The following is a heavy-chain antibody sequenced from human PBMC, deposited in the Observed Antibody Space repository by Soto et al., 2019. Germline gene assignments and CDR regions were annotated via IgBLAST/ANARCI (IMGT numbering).Heavy chain of an antibody. CDR1: GFAISRGYY. J-gene: IGHJ4*02. CDR3: AREKVGTTFFDN. D-gene: IGHD1-1*01. V-gene: IGHV4-38-2*02. CDR2: IYPSVSS. Sequence: SETLSLTCNVSGFAISRGYYWSWVRQPPGKGLEWIGSIYPSVSSYHNPSLESRLKLSIDTSKNQFTLKLAYVTAADTALYYCAREKVGTTFFDNWGEGT.